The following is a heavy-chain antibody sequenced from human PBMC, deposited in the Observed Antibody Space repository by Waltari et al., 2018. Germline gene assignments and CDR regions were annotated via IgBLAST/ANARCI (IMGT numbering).Heavy chain of an antibody. D-gene: IGHD6-13*01. V-gene: IGHV4-39*01. Sequence: QLQLQESGPGLVKPSETLSITCTVSGGSITTSDSYWGWIRQPPGKGLEWIGAIYYAGNAYYNPSLMSRVTISVDTSKNQFSLKLSSVTAADTAVYYCARQGASSWFYVTFDYWGQGTLVPVSS. CDR1: GGSITTSDSY. CDR3: ARQGASSWFYVTFDY. CDR2: IYYAGNA. J-gene: IGHJ4*02.